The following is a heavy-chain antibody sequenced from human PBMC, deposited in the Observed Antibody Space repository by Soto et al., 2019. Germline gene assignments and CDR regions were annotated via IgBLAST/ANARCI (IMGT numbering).Heavy chain of an antibody. CDR2: INDRGSI. D-gene: IGHD3-9*01. J-gene: IGHJ2*01. CDR3: ARESHDILTGPPWVWYFDL. Sequence: QVQLQQWGAGPLRPLETLSLTCGVSGGSFSGYYWAWIRQSPGKGLEWIGEINDRGSINYNPSLKSGVSISVDTSKKHYPLKLRSVTAADTAVYYCARESHDILTGPPWVWYFDLWGRGTLVTVSS. CDR1: GGSFSGYY. V-gene: IGHV4-34*01.